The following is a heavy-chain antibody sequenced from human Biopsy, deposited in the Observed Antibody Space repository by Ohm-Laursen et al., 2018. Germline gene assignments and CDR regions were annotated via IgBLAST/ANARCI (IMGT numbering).Heavy chain of an antibody. V-gene: IGHV3-21*01. J-gene: IGHJ4*02. CDR2: ISASGNHI. CDR1: GFTFSGFS. CDR3: ARDGEAKYCKHGVCPSDF. Sequence: SLRLSCAAPGFTFSGFSMNWVRQAPGKGLGWVSSISASGNHIYYTDSVKGRFTVSGDNGKNSVYLQMNSLRVEDTAVYYCARDGEAKYCKHGVCPSDFWGQGALVTVSS. D-gene: IGHD2-8*01.